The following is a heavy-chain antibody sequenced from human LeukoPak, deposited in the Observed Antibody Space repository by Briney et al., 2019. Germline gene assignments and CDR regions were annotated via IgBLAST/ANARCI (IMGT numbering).Heavy chain of an antibody. V-gene: IGHV1-8*03. Sequence: VKVSCKASGGTFSSYAISWVRQAPGQGLEWMGWMNPNSGNTGYAQKFQGRVTITRNTSISTAYMELSSLRSEDTAVYYCAREGSGSYVNYYYYYYMDVWGKGTTVTVSS. CDR2: MNPNSGNT. CDR1: GGTFSSYA. J-gene: IGHJ6*03. CDR3: AREGSGSYVNYYYYYYMDV. D-gene: IGHD3-10*01.